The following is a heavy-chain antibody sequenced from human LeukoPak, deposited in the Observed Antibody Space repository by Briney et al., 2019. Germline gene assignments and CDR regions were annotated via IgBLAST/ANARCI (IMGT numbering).Heavy chain of an antibody. Sequence: GESLKISCKGSGYNFSNDWIAWVRQMPGKGLEWMGIVSPGNSDTRYSPSFQGQVTISADKSISTAYLQWTSLRASDTAMYYCARQALVVVPTNVPPGYYFYYMDVWGKGTTVTVSS. J-gene: IGHJ6*03. V-gene: IGHV5-51*01. CDR1: GYNFSNDW. D-gene: IGHD2-2*01. CDR2: VSPGNSDT. CDR3: ARQALVVVPTNVPPGYYFYYMDV.